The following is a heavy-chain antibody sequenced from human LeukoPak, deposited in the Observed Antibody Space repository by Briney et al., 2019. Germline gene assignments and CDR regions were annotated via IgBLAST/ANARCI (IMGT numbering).Heavy chain of an antibody. J-gene: IGHJ4*02. CDR2: VNLQGST. V-gene: IGHV4-4*02. CDR1: GGSITNTNY. CDR3: AREGGPYRPLDY. Sequence: SETLPLTCGVSGGSITNTNYWTWVRQPPGKGLEWIGEVNLQGSTNYNPSLMGRVAISVDTSENHISLQLTSVTAADTAVYYCAREGGPYRPLDYSGQGTLVTVSS.